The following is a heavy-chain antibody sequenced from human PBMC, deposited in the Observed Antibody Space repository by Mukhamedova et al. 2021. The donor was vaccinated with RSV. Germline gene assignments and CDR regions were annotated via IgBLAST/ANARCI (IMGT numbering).Heavy chain of an antibody. J-gene: IGHJ4*02. CDR3: ARYAYGSGTSFGY. Sequence: VANINQDGSKKNYVDSVKGRFTMSRDNAKNSVYLQMNSLRDEDTAVYYCARYAYGSGTSFGYWGQGALGT. V-gene: IGHV3-7*04. D-gene: IGHD3-10*01. CDR2: INQDGSKK.